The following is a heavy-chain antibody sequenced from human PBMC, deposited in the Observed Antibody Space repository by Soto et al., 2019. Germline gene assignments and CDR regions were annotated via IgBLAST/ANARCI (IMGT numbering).Heavy chain of an antibody. D-gene: IGHD6-19*01. CDR3: ARDPSPYTSGWYGIDF. J-gene: IGHJ4*01. Sequence: PGGSLRLSCPASGFLFSAYAMLWVRQAPGKGLEWVAAMSYDGTNKYYADSLKGRFTISRDNSKNTLFLQMSSLTADDSAVYYCARDPSPYTSGWYGIDFWGLGTLVTVSS. CDR1: GFLFSAYA. V-gene: IGHV3-30-3*01. CDR2: MSYDGTNK.